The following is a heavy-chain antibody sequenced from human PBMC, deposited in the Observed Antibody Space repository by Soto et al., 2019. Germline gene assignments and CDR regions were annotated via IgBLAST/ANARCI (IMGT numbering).Heavy chain of an antibody. CDR2: ISAGGSDI. V-gene: IGHV3-11*01. CDR1: GFTVSDYY. Sequence: QVQLVESGGGLVKPGGSLRLSCASSGFTVSDYYMSWIRQAPGKGLEWVAYISAGGSDIYYGDSVKGRFTVSRDNTKKSLYLQMSNLRADDTAIYYCASLPQGYYDRSGRLVDYWGHGTLVTVSS. D-gene: IGHD3-22*01. J-gene: IGHJ4*01. CDR3: ASLPQGYYDRSGRLVDY.